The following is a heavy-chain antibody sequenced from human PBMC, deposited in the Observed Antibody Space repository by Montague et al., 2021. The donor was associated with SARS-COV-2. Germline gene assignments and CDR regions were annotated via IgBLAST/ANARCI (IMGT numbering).Heavy chain of an antibody. Sequence: TLSLTCTVSGTSIRSGGYYWTWIRQHPGKGLDWIVYIFHTGSSYYNPSLQTRVNMSVDTSNNPFSLRLSSVTAADTAMYFCARVRLFYYLDYWGQGTLVTVSS. J-gene: IGHJ4*02. CDR3: ARVRLFYYLDY. CDR2: IFHTGSS. D-gene: IGHD2/OR15-2a*01. V-gene: IGHV4-31*03. CDR1: GTSIRSGGYY.